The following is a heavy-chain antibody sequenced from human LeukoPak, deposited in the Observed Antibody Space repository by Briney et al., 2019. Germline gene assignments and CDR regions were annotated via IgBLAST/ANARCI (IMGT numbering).Heavy chain of an antibody. CDR1: GYTFTSYY. V-gene: IGHV1-46*01. CDR2: INPSGGST. J-gene: IGHJ5*02. Sequence: ASVKVSCKASGYTFTSYYMHWVRQAPGQGLEWMGIINPSGGSTSYAQKFQGRVTMTRDTSTSTVYMELSSLRPEDTAVYYCASLFSSGPLGGPWGQGTLVTVSS. CDR3: ASLFSSGPLGGP. D-gene: IGHD3-22*01.